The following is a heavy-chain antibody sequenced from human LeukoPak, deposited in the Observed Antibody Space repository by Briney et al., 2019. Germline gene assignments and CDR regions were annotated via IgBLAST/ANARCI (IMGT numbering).Heavy chain of an antibody. CDR3: ARIRYSSGSIDY. Sequence: SGPTLVKPTQTLTLTCAFSGFSLSSSGMCVSWIRQPPGKAPEWLARIDWDDDKYYSTSLKTRLTISKDTSKNQVVLTMTNMDPVDTATYYCARIRYSSGSIDYWGQGTLVTVSS. CDR2: IDWDDDK. CDR1: GFSLSSSGMC. J-gene: IGHJ4*02. D-gene: IGHD6-19*01. V-gene: IGHV2-70*11.